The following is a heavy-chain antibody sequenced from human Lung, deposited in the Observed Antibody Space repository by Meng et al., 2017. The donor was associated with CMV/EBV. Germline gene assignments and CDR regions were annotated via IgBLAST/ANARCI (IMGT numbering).Heavy chain of an antibody. V-gene: IGHV2-5*01. J-gene: IGHJ4*02. D-gene: IGHD1-26*01. Sequence: SGXXQVXPTHTLTLTCTFSGFSLSTSGVGVGWIRQPPGKALEWLALIYWNDDKRYNPSLKSRLNITKDTSKDQVILTMTNMYPVDTATYYCAHSEDSGRPLLDYXGQGXLVTVSS. CDR2: IYWNDDK. CDR3: AHSEDSGRPLLDY. CDR1: GFSLSTSGVG.